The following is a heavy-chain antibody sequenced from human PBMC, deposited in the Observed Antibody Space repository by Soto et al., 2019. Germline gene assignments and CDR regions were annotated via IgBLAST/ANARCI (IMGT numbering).Heavy chain of an antibody. D-gene: IGHD1-1*01. CDR2: IYHSGTT. Sequence: QVRLQESGPGLVKPSQTLSLTCIVSGASISTGGYYWSWIRQHPGKGLELIGYIYHSGTTYYNPSLESRLSISADSSKNLLSLNLTSVTAADTAIYYCARATAPYWFDPWGQGTLVTVSS. CDR1: GASISTGGYY. J-gene: IGHJ5*02. V-gene: IGHV4-31*03. CDR3: ARATAPYWFDP.